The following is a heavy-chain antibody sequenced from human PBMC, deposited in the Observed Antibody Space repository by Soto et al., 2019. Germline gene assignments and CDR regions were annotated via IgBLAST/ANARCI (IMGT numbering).Heavy chain of an antibody. J-gene: IGHJ6*02. CDR2: ISAYNGNT. CDR3: ARTNYDFWSGSGVGMDV. V-gene: IGHV1-18*01. Sequence: QVQLVQSGAEVKKPGASVKVSCKASGYTFTSYGISWVRQAPGQGLEWMGWISAYNGNTNYAQKLQGRVTMTTDTSTSTADMELRSLRSDDTAVYYCARTNYDFWSGSGVGMDVWGQGTTVTVSS. D-gene: IGHD3-3*01. CDR1: GYTFTSYG.